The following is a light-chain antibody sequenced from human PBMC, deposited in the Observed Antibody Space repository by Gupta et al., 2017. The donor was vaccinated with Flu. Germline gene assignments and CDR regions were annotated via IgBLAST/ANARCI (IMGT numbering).Light chain of an antibody. CDR2: EVT. V-gene: IGLV2-23*02. J-gene: IGLJ2*01. Sequence: ITISCTGTSSDVGSNNLVSCYQQHPAKAPKLMIYEVTKRPAGVAGRFSGSKSGNTASLTISGLQAEDEADYYSCSYAGSSTLVFGGGTKLTVL. CDR1: SSDVGSNNL. CDR3: CSYAGSSTLV.